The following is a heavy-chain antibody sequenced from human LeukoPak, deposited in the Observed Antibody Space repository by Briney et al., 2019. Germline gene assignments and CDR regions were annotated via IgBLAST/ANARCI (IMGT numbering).Heavy chain of an antibody. CDR2: ISSSSSYI. J-gene: IGHJ4*02. V-gene: IGHV3-21*01. D-gene: IGHD3-22*01. CDR1: GFTFSSYS. Sequence: GGSLRLSCAASGFTFSSYSMNWVRQAPGKGLELVSSISSSSSYIYYADSVKGRFTISRDNAKNSLYLQMNSLRAEDTAVYYCARYYYDSSGYSVGVDYWGQGTLVTVSS. CDR3: ARYYYDSSGYSVGVDY.